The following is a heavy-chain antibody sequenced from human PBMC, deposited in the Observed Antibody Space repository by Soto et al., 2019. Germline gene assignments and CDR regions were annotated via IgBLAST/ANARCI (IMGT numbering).Heavy chain of an antibody. D-gene: IGHD5-18*01. V-gene: IGHV1-69*06. CDR2: TGSGTGPG. CDR3: ARRDRCGFYRFLEA. J-gene: IGHJ6*04. Sequence: QVQLVQSGTEVKKPGSSVKVSCKASGGSLSTNPISWVRHAPGPGLEWMGGTGSGTGPGNHAQKFQGRLKITADNSTSTVYMELTNLSSEDTAVYYCARRDRCGFYRFLEAWGNGTMVNVSS. CDR1: GGSLSTNP.